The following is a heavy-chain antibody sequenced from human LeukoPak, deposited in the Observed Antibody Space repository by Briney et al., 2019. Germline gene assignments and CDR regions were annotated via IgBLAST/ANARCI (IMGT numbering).Heavy chain of an antibody. J-gene: IGHJ4*02. V-gene: IGHV3-30*04. D-gene: IGHD1-26*01. Sequence: GRSLRLSWAASGFSFSSYAMHWVRQAPGKGLEWVAVISYDGSNQYYTDSVKGRFTISRDNSKNTLYLQMNSLRAEDTAVYYCARSFGGSYHHFDYWGQGALVTVSS. CDR3: ARSFGGSYHHFDY. CDR1: GFSFSSYA. CDR2: ISYDGSNQ.